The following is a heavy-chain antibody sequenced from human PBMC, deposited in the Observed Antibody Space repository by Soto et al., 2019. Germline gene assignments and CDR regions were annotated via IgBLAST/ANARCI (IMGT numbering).Heavy chain of an antibody. CDR2: IYYSGST. Sequence: LLTLCVPWSVAGGSSVGYCGSWIRQHPGKGLEWIGYIYYSGSTNYNPSLKSRVTISVDTSKNQFSLKLSSVTAADTAVYYCARGDYYGSGSQLDYWGQGTLVTVSS. V-gene: IGHV4-59*01. D-gene: IGHD3-10*01. CDR1: GGSSVGYC. CDR3: ARGDYYGSGSQLDY. J-gene: IGHJ4*02.